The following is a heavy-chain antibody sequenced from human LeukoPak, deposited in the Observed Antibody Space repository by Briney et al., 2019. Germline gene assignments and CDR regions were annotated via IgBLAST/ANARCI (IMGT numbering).Heavy chain of an antibody. D-gene: IGHD2-15*01. CDR2: INPSGGST. Sequence: ASVKVSCKASGYTFTSYYMHWVRQAPGQGLEWMGIINPSGGSTSYAQKFQGRVTMTRDTSTSTVYMELSSLRSEDTAVYYCATHLPAVHYCSGGSCSRAGYYYYYGMDVWGQGTTVTVSS. CDR3: ATHLPAVHYCSGGSCSRAGYYYYYGMDV. V-gene: IGHV1-46*01. CDR1: GYTFTSYY. J-gene: IGHJ6*02.